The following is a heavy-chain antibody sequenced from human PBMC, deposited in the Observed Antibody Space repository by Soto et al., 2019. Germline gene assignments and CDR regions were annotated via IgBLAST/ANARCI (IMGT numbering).Heavy chain of an antibody. J-gene: IGHJ3*02. D-gene: IGHD3-3*01. V-gene: IGHV6-1*01. CDR1: GDSVSSNSAA. CDR3: ARAPPLRLEPNDFWSGYPSPDAFDI. Sequence: SQTLSLTCAISGDSVSSNSAAWNWIRQSPSRGLEWLGRTYYRSKWYNDYAVSVKSRITINPDTSKNQFSLQLNSVTPEDTAVYYCARAPPLRLEPNDFWSGYPSPDAFDIWGQGTMVTVSS. CDR2: TYYRSKWYN.